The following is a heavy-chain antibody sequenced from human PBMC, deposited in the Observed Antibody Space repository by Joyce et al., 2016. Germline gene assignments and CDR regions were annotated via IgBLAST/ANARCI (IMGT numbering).Heavy chain of an antibody. CDR1: GLTLSNYG. Sequence: QVQLVESGGGVVQPGRSLRLSCAASGLTLSNYGVHGVRQGPGKGLEWVEVISYDGIYKYYADSVKCRFTISRDNSKNTVFLEMNSLRAEDTAVYYCAKILTATYSSGWFLDYWGQGTLVTVSS. CDR3: AKILTATYSSGWFLDY. CDR2: ISYDGIYK. D-gene: IGHD6-25*01. J-gene: IGHJ4*02. V-gene: IGHV3-30*18.